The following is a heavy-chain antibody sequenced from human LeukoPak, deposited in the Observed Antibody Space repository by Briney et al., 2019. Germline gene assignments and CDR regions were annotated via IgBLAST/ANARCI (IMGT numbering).Heavy chain of an antibody. CDR1: GGTFSSYA. V-gene: IGHV1-69*06. D-gene: IGHD1-7*01. CDR3: ARAYRRITGTTRPHYYYYYMDV. Sequence: SVKVSCKASGGTFSSYAISWVRQAPGQGLEWMGGIIPIFGTANYAQKFQGRVTITADKSTSTAYMELSSLRSEDTAVYYCARAYRRITGTTRPHYYYYYMDVWGKGTTVTVSS. CDR2: IIPIFGTA. J-gene: IGHJ6*03.